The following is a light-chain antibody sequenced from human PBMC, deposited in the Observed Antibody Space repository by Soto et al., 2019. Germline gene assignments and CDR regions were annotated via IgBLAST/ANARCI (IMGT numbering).Light chain of an antibody. J-gene: IGKJ3*01. V-gene: IGKV1-27*01. CDR3: QKCNSAPFT. CDR1: QGGSNY. Sequence: DIQMTQSPSSLSASVGDRVTITCRASQGGSNYLAWYQQKPGKVPKLLIYAASTLQSGVPSRFSGSGSGTDFTLTISSLQPEDVATYYCQKCNSAPFTFGPGTKVDIK. CDR2: AAS.